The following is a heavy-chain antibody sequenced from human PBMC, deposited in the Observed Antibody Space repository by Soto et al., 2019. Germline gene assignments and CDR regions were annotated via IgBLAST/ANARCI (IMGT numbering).Heavy chain of an antibody. J-gene: IGHJ5*02. CDR3: ARGGVGYCSTTSCQKLYNWFDP. CDR1: GGSISSSNW. Sequence: SETLSLTCAVSGGSISSSNWWSWVRQPPGKGLEWIGEIYHSGSTNYNPSLKSRVTISVDKSKNQFSLKLSSVTAADTAVYYCARGGVGYCSTTSCQKLYNWFDPWGQGTLVTVS. V-gene: IGHV4-4*02. CDR2: IYHSGST. D-gene: IGHD2-2*03.